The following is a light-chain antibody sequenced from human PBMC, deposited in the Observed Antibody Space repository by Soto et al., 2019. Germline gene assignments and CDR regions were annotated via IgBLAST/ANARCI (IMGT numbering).Light chain of an antibody. CDR1: SSDVGGYNY. CDR2: DVS. V-gene: IGLV2-14*03. CDR3: SSYTSSSTLSTYV. J-gene: IGLJ1*01. Sequence: QSALTQPASVSGSTGRSITISCTGTSSDVGGYNYVSWYQHHPGKAPKLMIYDVSNRPSGVSNRFSGSKSGNTASLIISGLQAEDEADYYCSSYTSSSTLSTYVFGTGTKVTVL.